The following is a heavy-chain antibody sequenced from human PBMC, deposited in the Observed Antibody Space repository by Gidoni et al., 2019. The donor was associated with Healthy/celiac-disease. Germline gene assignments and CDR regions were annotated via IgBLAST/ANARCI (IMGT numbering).Heavy chain of an antibody. CDR3: TRVYCDYLELYYYYYGMDV. CDR1: GSPLSATA. J-gene: IGHJ6*02. D-gene: IGHD4-17*01. Sequence: EVQLVASGGGSVQPGGSLKLPCAASGSPLSATAMTWVRQAAGKGLECVGRIRSKANGYATAAAAPVKGRFTISRDDSKNTAYLQMNSLKTEDTAVYYCTRVYCDYLELYYYYYGMDVWGQGTTVTVSS. CDR2: IRSKANGYAT. V-gene: IGHV3-73*02.